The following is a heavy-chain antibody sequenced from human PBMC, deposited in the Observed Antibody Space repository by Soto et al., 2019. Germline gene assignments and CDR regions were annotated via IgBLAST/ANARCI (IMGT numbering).Heavy chain of an antibody. D-gene: IGHD3-10*01. CDR2: IDRDDDK. V-gene: IGHV2-70*04. J-gene: IGHJ5*01. CDR1: GFSLSTGGMR. Sequence: FGPTLVKPTPTLTLTCTFSGFSLSTGGMRVSWIRQTPGKALEWLARIDRDDDKFYSTSLKTRLTISKDTSKNQVALTMTNMDPVDTATYYCARGDSGKWFDSWGQGTQVTVPS. CDR3: ARGDSGKWFDS.